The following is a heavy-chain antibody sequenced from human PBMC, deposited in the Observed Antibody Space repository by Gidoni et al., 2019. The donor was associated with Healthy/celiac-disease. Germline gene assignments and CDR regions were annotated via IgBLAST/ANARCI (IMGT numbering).Heavy chain of an antibody. CDR3: ARGAVFGELFYYYYMDV. J-gene: IGHJ6*03. Sequence: QVQLVQSGAEVKKPGSSVKVSCKASGGTFSSYAISWVRQAPGQGLEWMGRIIPILGIANYAQKFQGRVTITADKSTSTAYMELSSLRSEDTAVYYCARGAVFGELFYYYYMDVWGKGTTVTVSS. V-gene: IGHV1-69*04. CDR1: GGTFSSYA. CDR2: IIPILGIA. D-gene: IGHD3-10*01.